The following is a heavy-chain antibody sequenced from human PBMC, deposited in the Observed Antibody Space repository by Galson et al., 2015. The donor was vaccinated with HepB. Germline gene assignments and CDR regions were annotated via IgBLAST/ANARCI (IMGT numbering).Heavy chain of an antibody. CDR2: INPSGGST. CDR1: GYTFTSYY. D-gene: IGHD5-18*01. J-gene: IGHJ4*02. Sequence: SVKVSCKASGYTFTSYYMHWVRQAPGQGLEWMGIINPSGGSTSYAQKFQGRVTMTRDTSTSTVYMELSSLRSEDTAVYYCARDLGVYSYGYWPDYWGQGTLVTVSS. CDR3: ARDLGVYSYGYWPDY. V-gene: IGHV1-46*01.